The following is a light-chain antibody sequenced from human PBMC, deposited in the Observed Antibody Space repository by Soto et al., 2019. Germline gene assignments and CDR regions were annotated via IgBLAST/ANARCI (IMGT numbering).Light chain of an antibody. CDR3: HQYGGSQFT. J-gene: IGKJ3*01. CDR1: QSVSSSY. Sequence: EIVLTQSPCTLSLSPGERATLSCRASQSVSSSYLAWSQQKPGQAPRVLIFGASSRATGVPDRFSGSGSGTDFTLTISRLEPEDFAVYYCHQYGGSQFTFGPGTTVDIK. CDR2: GAS. V-gene: IGKV3-20*01.